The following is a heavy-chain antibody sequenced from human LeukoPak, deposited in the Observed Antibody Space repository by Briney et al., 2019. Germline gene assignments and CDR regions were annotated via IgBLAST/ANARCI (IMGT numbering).Heavy chain of an antibody. CDR2: ISGSGGST. D-gene: IGHD3-22*01. CDR1: TFSNYA. V-gene: IGHV3-23*01. Sequence: GGSLRLSCAFTFSNYAMSWVRLAPGKGLEWVSAISGSGGSTYYADSVKGRFTISRDNSKNTLYLQMNSLRAEDTAVYYCAKSPRHYYDSSGYQYYFDYWGQGTLVTVSS. CDR3: AKSPRHYYDSSGYQYYFDY. J-gene: IGHJ4*02.